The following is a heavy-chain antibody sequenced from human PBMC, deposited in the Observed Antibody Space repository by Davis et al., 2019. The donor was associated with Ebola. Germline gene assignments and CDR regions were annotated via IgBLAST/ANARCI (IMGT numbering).Heavy chain of an antibody. CDR2: IYPGDSDT. V-gene: IGHV5-51*01. D-gene: IGHD5-18*01. CDR1: GYSFTSYW. Sequence: GESLKISCKGSGYSFTSYWIGWVRQMPGKGLEWMGIIYPGDSDTRYSPSFQGQVTISADKSISTAYLQWSSLKASDTAMYYCARRVDFKDTAKPYYYYYYGMDVWGQGTTVTVSS. CDR3: ARRVDFKDTAKPYYYYYYGMDV. J-gene: IGHJ6*02.